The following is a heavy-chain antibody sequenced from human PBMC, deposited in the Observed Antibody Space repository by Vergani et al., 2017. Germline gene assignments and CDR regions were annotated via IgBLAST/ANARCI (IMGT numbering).Heavy chain of an antibody. CDR3: ARDGGYCSSTSCLFVPPDGYFDL. Sequence: EVQLLGSGGGLVQPGGSLRLSCAASGFTFSRYAISWVRPAPRNWLAWVSSISSSSSTIYYADSVKGRFTISRDNAKNSLYLQMNSLRDEDTAVYYCARDGGYCSSTSCLFVPPDGYFDLWGRGTLVTVSS. V-gene: IGHV3-48*02. J-gene: IGHJ2*01. CDR1: GFTFSRYA. CDR2: ISSSSSTI. D-gene: IGHD2-2*01.